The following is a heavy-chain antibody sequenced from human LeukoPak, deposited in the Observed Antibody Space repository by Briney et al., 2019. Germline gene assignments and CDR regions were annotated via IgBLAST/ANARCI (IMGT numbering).Heavy chain of an antibody. CDR2: IHYSGTT. CDR3: ARLILVDTAMVYYFDY. CDR1: GGSISSGGYY. V-gene: IGHV4-31*03. Sequence: PSETLSLTCTVSGGSISSGGYYRSWLRQHPGKGLEWIGYIHYSGTTYYNPSLKSRVTISVDTSKNQFSLKLSSVTAADTAVYYCARLILVDTAMVYYFDYWGQGTLVTVSS. D-gene: IGHD5-18*01. J-gene: IGHJ4*02.